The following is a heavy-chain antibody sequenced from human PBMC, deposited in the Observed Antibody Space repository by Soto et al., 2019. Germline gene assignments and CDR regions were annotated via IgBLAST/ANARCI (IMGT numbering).Heavy chain of an antibody. CDR1: GGSISSGY. Sequence: QVQLQESGPGLVKPSETLSVSCTVSGGSISSGYWSWIRQPPGKGLEWIGYIYYSDSINYNPSLKSRVIISVDTSKNQFSLSLNSVTAADTAVYCCARAYYDTSGYGLDPWGQGTLVTVSS. CDR2: IYYSDSI. V-gene: IGHV4-59*01. CDR3: ARAYYDTSGYGLDP. D-gene: IGHD3-22*01. J-gene: IGHJ5*02.